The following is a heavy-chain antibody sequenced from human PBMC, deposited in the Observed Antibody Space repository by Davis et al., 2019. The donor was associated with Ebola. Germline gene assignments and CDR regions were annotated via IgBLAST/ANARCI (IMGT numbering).Heavy chain of an antibody. Sequence: ASVKVSCKASGYTFTSYAVNWVRQAPGQGLEWMGWINTNTGNPTYAQGFTGRFVFSLDTSVSTAYLQISSLKAEDTAVYYCARVIGYSGYAAFDPWGQGTLVTVSS. CDR1: GYTFTSYA. D-gene: IGHD5-12*01. V-gene: IGHV7-4-1*02. CDR3: ARVIGYSGYAAFDP. J-gene: IGHJ5*02. CDR2: INTNTGNP.